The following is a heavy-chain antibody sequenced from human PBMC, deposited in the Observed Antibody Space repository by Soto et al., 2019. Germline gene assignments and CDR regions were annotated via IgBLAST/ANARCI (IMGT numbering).Heavy chain of an antibody. Sequence: QVQLQESGPGLVKPSQTLSLTCTVSGGSISSGGYYWSWIRQHPGKGLEWIGYIYYSGSTYYNPALXNPVTLPVDTSENHXPLKLSSVTAADTAVYYCARGPGIWGQGTLVTVSS. J-gene: IGHJ4*02. V-gene: IGHV4-31*01. CDR1: GGSISSGGYY. CDR3: ARGPGI. CDR2: IYYSGST.